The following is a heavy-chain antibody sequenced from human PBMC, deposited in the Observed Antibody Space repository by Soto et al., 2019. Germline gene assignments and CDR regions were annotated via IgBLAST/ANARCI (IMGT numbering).Heavy chain of an antibody. J-gene: IGHJ5*02. D-gene: IGHD3-22*01. CDR3: TREFLYYYDSSSYYYA. CDR1: GFTFSSAW. Sequence: PGGSLRLSCAASGFTFSSAWMSWVRQAPAKGLEWVGRIKSKTDGGTTDYAAPVKGRFTISRDDSKNTLYLQMNSLKTEDTAVYYCTREFLYYYDSSSYYYAWGQGTLVTVSS. V-gene: IGHV3-15*01. CDR2: IKSKTDGGTT.